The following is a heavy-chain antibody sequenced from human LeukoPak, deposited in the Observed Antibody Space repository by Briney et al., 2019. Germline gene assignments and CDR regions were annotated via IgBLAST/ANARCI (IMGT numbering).Heavy chain of an antibody. CDR2: INHSGST. J-gene: IGHJ4*02. CDR1: GGSFSGYY. Sequence: ASETLSLTCAVYGGSFSGYYWSWVRQPPGKGLEWIGEINHSGSTNYNPSLKSRVTISVDTSKNQFSLKLSSMTAADTAVYYCARTIVGATTNDYWGQGTLVTVSS. D-gene: IGHD1-26*01. V-gene: IGHV4-34*01. CDR3: ARTIVGATTNDY.